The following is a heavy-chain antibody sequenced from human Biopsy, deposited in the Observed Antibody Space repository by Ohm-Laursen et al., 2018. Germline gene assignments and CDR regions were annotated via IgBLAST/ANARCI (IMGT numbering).Heavy chain of an antibody. D-gene: IGHD1-26*01. V-gene: IGHV4-4*07. CDR3: AGIVLGPTNDAFDI. CDR1: GDSIRNYY. CDR2: IYPGGGT. J-gene: IGHJ3*02. Sequence: PGTLSLTCPVSGDSIRNYYWSWIWQAAGKGLEWIGRIYPGGGTIYNPSLKSRVTMSVDTSKNHFSLNLNSVTAADTAVYYCAGIVLGPTNDAFDIWGQGTMVTVSS.